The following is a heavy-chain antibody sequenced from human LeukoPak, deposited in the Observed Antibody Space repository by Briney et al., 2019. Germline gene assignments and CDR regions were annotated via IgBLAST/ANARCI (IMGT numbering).Heavy chain of an antibody. D-gene: IGHD1-26*01. V-gene: IGHV4-59*01. CDR1: GASITFYH. Sequence: SETLSLTCTVSGASITFYHWGWIRQPPGKGLEWIGYTFYSGSTNYNPSLKSRVAVSVDTSENQFSLKLISVTAADTAVYYCARKPMGATSLDSWGQGTLVTVSS. CDR2: TFYSGST. CDR3: ARKPMGATSLDS. J-gene: IGHJ4*02.